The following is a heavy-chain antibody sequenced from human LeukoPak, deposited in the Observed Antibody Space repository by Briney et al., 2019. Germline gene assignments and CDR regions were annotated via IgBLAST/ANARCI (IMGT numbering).Heavy chain of an antibody. CDR1: GFTFSSYA. CDR2: ISSSGGGT. D-gene: IGHD3-10*01. CDR3: AKFGLAGSGRYHDAFDM. Sequence: GGSLRLSCAASGFTFSSYAMSWVRQAPGKGLEWVSAISSSGGGTYHADSVKGRFTISRDNSKNTLYLQMNSLRADDTAVYYCAKFGLAGSGRYHDAFDMWGQGTMVTVSS. V-gene: IGHV3-23*01. J-gene: IGHJ3*02.